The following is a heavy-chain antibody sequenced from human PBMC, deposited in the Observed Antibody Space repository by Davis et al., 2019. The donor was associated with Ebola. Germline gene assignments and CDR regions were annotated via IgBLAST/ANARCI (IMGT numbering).Heavy chain of an antibody. CDR3: ARQGSDFWSGWFDP. D-gene: IGHD3-3*01. V-gene: IGHV4-4*02. J-gene: IGHJ5*02. CDR2: ISHSGST. Sequence: SDPLSPPCPPPGGPTSSSNWSSWVRQPQGKGLEWNGEISHSGSTNYNPSLKSRVTISVDTSKTQFSLKLSSVTAADTSVYYCARQGSDFWSGWFDPGGQGTLVTVSS. CDR1: GGPTSSSNW.